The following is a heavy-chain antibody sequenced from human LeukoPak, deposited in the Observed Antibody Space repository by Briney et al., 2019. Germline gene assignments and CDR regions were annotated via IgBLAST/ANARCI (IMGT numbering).Heavy chain of an antibody. Sequence: PGGSLRLSCATSEFIFSDYEMHWVRQTPGKGLEYVSGISSNGLSTFYAMPVKGRFTISRDNSKKNLYLQMGSLKTDDMAVYYCARSTEGTTHFDYWGHGTLVTVFS. D-gene: IGHD1-26*01. V-gene: IGHV3-64*01. CDR2: ISSNGLST. CDR3: ARSTEGTTHFDY. J-gene: IGHJ4*01. CDR1: EFIFSDYE.